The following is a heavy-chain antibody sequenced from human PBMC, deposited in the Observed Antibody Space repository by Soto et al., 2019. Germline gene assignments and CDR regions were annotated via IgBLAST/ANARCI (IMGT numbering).Heavy chain of an antibody. CDR3: ARAKIYPKISHAFDI. J-gene: IGHJ3*02. V-gene: IGHV4-4*02. CDR2: IYHSGST. Sequence: QVQLQESGPGLVKPSGTLSLTCAVSSGSISSSNWWSWVRQPPGKGLEWIGEIYHSGSTNYNPSLKSRVTISVDKSKNQFSLKLSSVTAADTAVYYCARAKIYPKISHAFDIWGQGTMVTVSS. CDR1: SGSISSSNW.